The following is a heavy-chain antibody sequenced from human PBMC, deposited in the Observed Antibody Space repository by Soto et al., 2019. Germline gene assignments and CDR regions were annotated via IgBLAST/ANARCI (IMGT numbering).Heavy chain of an antibody. CDR1: SESIWIYD. Sequence: SEPPSIASSALSESIWIYDLTWIRQTPGKGLESIGEINHSESTNYTPSLKRRITMSVDTSKHPFSLMLRSVTAAETAVYYCASGRSNLDVWAQGTAVTVS. CDR3: ASGRSNLDV. J-gene: IGHJ6*02. CDR2: INHSEST. V-gene: IGHV4-34*01.